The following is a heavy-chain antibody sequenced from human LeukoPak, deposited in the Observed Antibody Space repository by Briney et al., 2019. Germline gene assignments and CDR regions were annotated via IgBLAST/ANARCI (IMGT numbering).Heavy chain of an antibody. CDR2: ISYIGST. CDR3: ARDLVTVTKGFDI. D-gene: IGHD4-17*01. J-gene: IGHJ3*02. CDR1: DDSFSSHY. Sequence: PSETLSLTCAVSDDSFSSHYWTWIRQPPGKGLEWIGYISYIGSTNYNPSLKSRVTISIDTSRDQFSLRLSSVTAADTAVYYCARDLVTVTKGFDIWGQGTMVSVSS. V-gene: IGHV4-59*11.